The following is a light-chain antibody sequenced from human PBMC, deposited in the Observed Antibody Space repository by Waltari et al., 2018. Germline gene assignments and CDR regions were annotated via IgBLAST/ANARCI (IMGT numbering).Light chain of an antibody. CDR2: GNN. V-gene: IGLV1-44*01. Sequence: QSVLTQPPSASGTPGQRVTISCSGSSSNIGTNTVNWYQQVPGAAPKLLIYGNNLRPSVVPAPFSGPKSGTSAPLAISGLQSEDEADYYCATWDDYLRGVFGGGTKLAVL. CDR1: SSNIGTNT. CDR3: ATWDDYLRGV. J-gene: IGLJ3*02.